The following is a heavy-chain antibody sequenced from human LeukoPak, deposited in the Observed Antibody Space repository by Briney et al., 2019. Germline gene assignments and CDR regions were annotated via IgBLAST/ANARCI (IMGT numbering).Heavy chain of an antibody. CDR3: ATTTYYYDSSGYITHG. D-gene: IGHD3-22*01. J-gene: IGHJ4*02. V-gene: IGHV3-21*01. CDR2: ISSSSSYI. CDR1: GFTFSSYS. Sequence: GGSPRLSCAASGFTFSSYSMNWVRQAPGKGLEWVSSISSSSSYIYYADSVKGRFTISRDNAKNSLYLQMNSLRAEDTAVYYCATTTYYYDSSGYITHGWGQGTLVTVSS.